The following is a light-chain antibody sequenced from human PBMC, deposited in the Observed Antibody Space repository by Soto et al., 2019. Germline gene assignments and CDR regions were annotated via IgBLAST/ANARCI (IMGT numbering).Light chain of an antibody. CDR1: ESVTSSS. CDR2: GAS. V-gene: IGKV3-20*01. J-gene: IGKJ2*01. Sequence: VLTQSPDTLSLSPGESATLSCRASESVTSSSLAWYQVKPGQAPRLLMFGASNRGSGIPARFSGSGSGTDFILTISRLEPEDSAVYYCQQFDASRQYTFGPGTKVEI. CDR3: QQFDASRQYT.